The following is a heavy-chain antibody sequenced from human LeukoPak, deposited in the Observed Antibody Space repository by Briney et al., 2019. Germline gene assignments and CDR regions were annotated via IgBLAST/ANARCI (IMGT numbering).Heavy chain of an antibody. V-gene: IGHV3-23*01. CDR2: ISDSGGST. CDR3: AKGTTVTYYYFDY. J-gene: IGHJ4*02. Sequence: GGSLRLSCAASGFTFSSYAMSWVRQAPGKGLEWVSAISDSGGSTYYANSVKGRFTISRDNSKNTLYLQMNSLRAEDTAVYYCAKGTTVTYYYFDYWGQGTLITVSS. D-gene: IGHD4-17*01. CDR1: GFTFSSYA.